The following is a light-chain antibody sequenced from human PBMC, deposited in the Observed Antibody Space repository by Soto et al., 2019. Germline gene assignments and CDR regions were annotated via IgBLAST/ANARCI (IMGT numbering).Light chain of an antibody. Sequence: EIVMTQSPATLSVSPGERATISCRASQSVSSNLAWYQQKPGQAPRLLIYGASTRATGIPARFSGSGSGTGFTLTISSLQSEDFAVYYCQQYNNWPRTFGQGTKVDIK. CDR1: QSVSSN. V-gene: IGKV3-15*01. CDR3: QQYNNWPRT. CDR2: GAS. J-gene: IGKJ1*01.